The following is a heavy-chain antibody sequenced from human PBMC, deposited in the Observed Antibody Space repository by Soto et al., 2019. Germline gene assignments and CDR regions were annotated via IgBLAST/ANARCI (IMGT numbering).Heavy chain of an antibody. Sequence: GGSLRLSCAASGFTFSSYGMHWVRQAPGKGLEWVAVISYDGSNKYYADSVKGRFTISRDNSKNTLYLQMNSLRAEDTAVYYWAKLNGAPFSFDYWGQGTLVTVSS. V-gene: IGHV3-30*18. CDR3: AKLNGAPFSFDY. J-gene: IGHJ4*02. D-gene: IGHD4-17*01. CDR1: GFTFSSYG. CDR2: ISYDGSNK.